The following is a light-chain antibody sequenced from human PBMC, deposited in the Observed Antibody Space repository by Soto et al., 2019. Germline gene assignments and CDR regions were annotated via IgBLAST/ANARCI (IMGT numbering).Light chain of an antibody. V-gene: IGLV2-14*01. J-gene: IGLJ1*01. Sequence: QSALTQPAFVSGSPGQSITISCTGTSSDVGGYDYVSWYQLHPGKAPKLMVFEVSNRPSGVSYRFSGSKSGNTASLTISGLQAEDEADYFCSSYSISTAYLFGTGTKV. CDR1: SSDVGGYDY. CDR2: EVS. CDR3: SSYSISTAYL.